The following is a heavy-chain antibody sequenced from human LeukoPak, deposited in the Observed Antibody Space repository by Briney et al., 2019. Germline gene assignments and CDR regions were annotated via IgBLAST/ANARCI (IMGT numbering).Heavy chain of an antibody. CDR1: GFTFSSYG. J-gene: IGHJ3*02. V-gene: IGHV3-30*18. CDR2: ISYDGSNK. CDR3: ANLCWGPVEWFGELFPFDI. D-gene: IGHD3-10*01. Sequence: PGGFLRLSCAASGFTFSSYGMHWVRQAPGKGLEWVAVISYDGSNKYYADSVKGRFTISRDNSKNTLYLQMNSLRAEDTAVYYCANLCWGPVEWFGELFPFDIWGQGTMVTVSS.